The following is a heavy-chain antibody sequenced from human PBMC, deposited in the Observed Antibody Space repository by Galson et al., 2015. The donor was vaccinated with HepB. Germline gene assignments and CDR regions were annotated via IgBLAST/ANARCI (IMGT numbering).Heavy chain of an antibody. CDR1: GFTFSSYA. J-gene: IGHJ4*02. Sequence: SLRLSCAASGFTFSSYAMHWVRQAPGKGLEYVSGISTNGGSTYYADSVKGRFTISRDNSKNTLYVQMTSLRAEDTAVYYCVKDEPFDYWGQGTLVTVSS. CDR3: VKDEPFDY. D-gene: IGHD1-14*01. CDR2: ISTNGGST. V-gene: IGHV3-64*05.